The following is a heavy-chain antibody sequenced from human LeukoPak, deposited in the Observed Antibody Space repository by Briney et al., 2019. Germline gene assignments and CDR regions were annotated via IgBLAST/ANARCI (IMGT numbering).Heavy chain of an antibody. J-gene: IGHJ4*02. CDR3: ARYRYGSPYYFDY. Sequence: SETLSLTCTVSGGSVSGYYWSWIRQPPGKGLEWIGYIYYSGNTNYNPSLKSRLIMSLDTSKNHFSLKLNSVTAADTAVYYCARYRYGSPYYFDYWGQGTLVTVSS. V-gene: IGHV4-59*02. D-gene: IGHD5-18*01. CDR1: GGSVSGYY. CDR2: IYYSGNT.